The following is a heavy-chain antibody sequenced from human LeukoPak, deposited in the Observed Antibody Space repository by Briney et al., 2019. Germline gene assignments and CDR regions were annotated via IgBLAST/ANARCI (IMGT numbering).Heavy chain of an antibody. CDR2: IYYSGST. J-gene: IGHJ4*02. CDR1: GGSISSSSYS. V-gene: IGHV4-39*01. Sequence: PSETLSLTCTVSGGSISSSSYSWGWIRQPPGKGLEWIGSIYYSGSTYYNPSLKSRVTISVDTSKNQFSLKLSSVTAAVTAVYYCARLRTYYDFWSGYRFRDYWGQGTLVTVSS. CDR3: ARLRTYYDFWSGYRFRDY. D-gene: IGHD3-3*01.